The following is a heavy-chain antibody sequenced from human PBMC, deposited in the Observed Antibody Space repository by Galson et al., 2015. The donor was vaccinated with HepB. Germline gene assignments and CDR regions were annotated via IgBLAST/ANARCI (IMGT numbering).Heavy chain of an antibody. V-gene: IGHV3-48*01. CDR3: ARDQSYGDWTWSFDY. Sequence: SLRLSCAASGFTFSTYSMNWVRQAPGKGLEWISYISSSSSTIYYADSVEGRFTISRGNAKNSLYLQMNSLRAEDTAVYYCARDQSYGDWTWSFDYWGQGTLVTVSS. D-gene: IGHD4-17*01. J-gene: IGHJ4*02. CDR2: ISSSSSTI. CDR1: GFTFSTYS.